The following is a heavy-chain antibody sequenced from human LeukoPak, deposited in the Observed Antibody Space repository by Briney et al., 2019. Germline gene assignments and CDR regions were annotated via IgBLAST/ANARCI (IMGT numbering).Heavy chain of an antibody. CDR3: ARSRGYSDY. Sequence: PSQILSLTCTVSGGSISSGSYYWSWIRQPAGKGLEWIGRIYASGSTNYNPSLKSRVTMSVDTSKNQFSLKLSSVTAADTAAYYCARSRGYSDYWGQGTLVTVSS. CDR2: IYASGST. CDR1: GGSISSGSYY. V-gene: IGHV4-61*02. D-gene: IGHD5-18*01. J-gene: IGHJ4*02.